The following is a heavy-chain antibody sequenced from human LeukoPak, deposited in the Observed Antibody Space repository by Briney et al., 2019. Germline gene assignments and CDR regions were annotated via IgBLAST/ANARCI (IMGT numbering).Heavy chain of an antibody. J-gene: IGHJ5*02. Sequence: KTGGSLRLSCAASGFTFSSYSMNWVRQAPGKGLEWVSSISSSSSYIYYADSVKGRFTISRDNAKNSLYLQMNSLRAEDTAVYYCARDRYNWNDVWFDPRGQGTLVTVSS. CDR1: GFTFSSYS. CDR3: ARDRYNWNDVWFDP. CDR2: ISSSSSYI. V-gene: IGHV3-21*01. D-gene: IGHD1-1*01.